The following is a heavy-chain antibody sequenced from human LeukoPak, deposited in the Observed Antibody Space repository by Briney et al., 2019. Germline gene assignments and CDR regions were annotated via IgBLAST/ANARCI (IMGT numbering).Heavy chain of an antibody. V-gene: IGHV3-23*01. D-gene: IGHD2-15*01. Sequence: GGSLRLSCAASGFTFSNYAMSWVRQAPGKGLEWVSSITNNATRTNYADSVKGRFSVSRDNSKNTLYLQVNSLRAEDTAVYYCAKGPAPYCSGGTCYSPYWYFDLWGRGTLVTVSS. CDR1: GFTFSNYA. CDR3: AKGPAPYCSGGTCYSPYWYFDL. CDR2: ITNNATRT. J-gene: IGHJ2*01.